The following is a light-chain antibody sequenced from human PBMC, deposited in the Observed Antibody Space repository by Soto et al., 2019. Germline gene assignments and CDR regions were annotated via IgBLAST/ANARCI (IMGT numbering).Light chain of an antibody. V-gene: IGLV2-14*01. CDR3: SSYTTSSTLV. CDR2: DVS. J-gene: IGLJ1*01. CDR1: SSDVGVYDS. Sequence: QSALTQPASVSGSPGQSITISCTGTSSDVGVYDSVARYRLNPGKAPKLMIYDVSNRPWGVSSRLSGSKSGNTASLSISGLQAEDEADYYCSSYTTSSTLVFGTGTKVTVL.